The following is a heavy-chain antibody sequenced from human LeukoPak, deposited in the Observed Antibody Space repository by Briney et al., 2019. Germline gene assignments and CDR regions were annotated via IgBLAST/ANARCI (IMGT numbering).Heavy chain of an antibody. J-gene: IGHJ4*02. CDR2: IKSDGTGM. CDR3: AKDLHDAAAVY. V-gene: IGHV3-74*01. Sequence: GGSLRLSCAASGFTFTDWWMHWVRQAPGKGREGVSRIKSDGTGMTYAESVRGRFAISRDNGKNSVYLQMNSLRADDTAVYYCAKDLHDAAAVYWVQGTMVTVSS. CDR1: GFTFTDWW. D-gene: IGHD2-15*01.